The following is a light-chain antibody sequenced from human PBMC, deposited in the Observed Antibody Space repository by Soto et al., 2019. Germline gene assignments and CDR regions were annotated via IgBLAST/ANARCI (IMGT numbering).Light chain of an antibody. Sequence: QSVLTQPPSASGTPGQRVTISCSGSRSNIGSNNVYWYQQLPGTAPKLLIYSNDKRPSGVPDRFSGSKSGTSASLAITGLQSEDEADYYCAAWDDSLNGVYVFGPGTMVTVL. CDR3: AAWDDSLNGVYV. V-gene: IGLV1-44*01. CDR1: RSNIGSNN. CDR2: SND. J-gene: IGLJ1*01.